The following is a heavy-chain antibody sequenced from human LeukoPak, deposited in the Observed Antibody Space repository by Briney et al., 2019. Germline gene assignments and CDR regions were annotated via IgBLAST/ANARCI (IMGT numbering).Heavy chain of an antibody. V-gene: IGHV1-69*13. CDR1: GYIFTGYY. CDR3: ARERITMIVVVIGVARDY. Sequence: ASVKVSCKASGYIFTGYYMHWVRQAPGQGLEWMGGIIPIFGTANYAQKFQGRVTITADESTSTAYMELSSLRSEDTAVYYCARERITMIVVVIGVARDYWGQGTLVTVSS. D-gene: IGHD3-22*01. CDR2: IIPIFGTA. J-gene: IGHJ4*02.